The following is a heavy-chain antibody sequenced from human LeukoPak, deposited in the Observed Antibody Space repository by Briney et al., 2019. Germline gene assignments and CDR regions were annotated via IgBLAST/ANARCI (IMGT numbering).Heavy chain of an antibody. D-gene: IGHD1/OR15-1a*01. CDR2: ISYHARDQ. CDR3: AKGTKPVMTIPDY. V-gene: IGHV3-30*04. CDR1: GFTFSDHA. Sequence: GGSLRLSCTASGFTFSDHAMHWVRQAPGKGLEWVTVISYHARDQFYADSVKGRFTVSGDNSRNILYLQMNSLRAEDTAMYYCAKGTKPVMTIPDYWGQGILVTVSS. J-gene: IGHJ4*02.